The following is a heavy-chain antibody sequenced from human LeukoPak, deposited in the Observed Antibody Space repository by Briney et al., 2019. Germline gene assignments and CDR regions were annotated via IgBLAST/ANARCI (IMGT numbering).Heavy chain of an antibody. D-gene: IGHD2-21*02. CDR1: GYTFTSYY. Sequence: GASVKVSCKASGYTFTSYYMHWVRQAPGQGLEWMGIIDPSGGSTSYAQKFQGRVTVTRDTSTSTVYMELSSLISEDTAVYYWASGGPYCGGHCYYFDFWGQGTLVTVSS. J-gene: IGHJ4*02. CDR2: IDPSGGST. V-gene: IGHV1-46*01. CDR3: ASGGPYCGGHCYYFDF.